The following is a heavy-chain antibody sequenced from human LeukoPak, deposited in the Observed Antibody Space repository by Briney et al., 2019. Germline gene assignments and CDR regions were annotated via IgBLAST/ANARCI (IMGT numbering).Heavy chain of an antibody. CDR1: GGSISSSSYY. Sequence: SETLSLTCTVSGGSISSSSYYWGWIRQPPGKGLEWIGSIYYSGSTYYNPSLKSRVTISVDTSKNQFSLKLSSVTAADTAVYYCATTPTYYYGSGSSRKPYYFDYWGQGTLVTVSS. CDR2: IYYSGST. V-gene: IGHV4-39*01. CDR3: ATTPTYYYGSGSSRKPYYFDY. D-gene: IGHD3-10*01. J-gene: IGHJ4*02.